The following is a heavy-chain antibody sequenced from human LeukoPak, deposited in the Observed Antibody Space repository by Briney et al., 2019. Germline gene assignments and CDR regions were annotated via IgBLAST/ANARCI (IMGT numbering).Heavy chain of an antibody. J-gene: IGHJ4*02. V-gene: IGHV3-23*01. CDR1: GFIFSSSA. CDR3: ARNGGNSDYDY. Sequence: GGSLRLSCAASGFIFSSSAMSWVRQAPGKGLEWVSAISNNGGYTYYADSVQGRFTISRDNSKSTLCLQMNSLRAEDTAVYYCARNGGNSDYDYWGQGTLVTVSA. CDR2: ISNNGGYT. D-gene: IGHD4-23*01.